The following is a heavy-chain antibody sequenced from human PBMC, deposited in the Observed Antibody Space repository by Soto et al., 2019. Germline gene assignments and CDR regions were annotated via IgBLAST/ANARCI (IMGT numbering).Heavy chain of an antibody. CDR1: GFTFSSYG. CDR2: ISYDGSNK. CDR3: AKQGRAVAATGAFDI. J-gene: IGHJ3*02. Sequence: GGSLRLSCAASGFTFSSYGMHWGRQAPGKGLEWVAVISYDGSNKYYADSVKGRFTISRDNSKNTLYLQMNSLRAEDTAVYYCAKQGRAVAATGAFDIWGQGTMVTVSS. D-gene: IGHD6-19*01. V-gene: IGHV3-30*18.